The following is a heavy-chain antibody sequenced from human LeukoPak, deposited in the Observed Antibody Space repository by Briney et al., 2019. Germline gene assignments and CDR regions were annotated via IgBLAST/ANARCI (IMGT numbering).Heavy chain of an antibody. CDR3: ARDGGQSYDILTGYYNNDWFDP. CDR1: GYTFTSYG. D-gene: IGHD3-9*01. Sequence: ASVKVSCKASGYTFTSYGISWVRQVPGQGLEWMGWISAYNGNTNYAQYLQGRVTMTTDTSTSTAYMELRSLRSDDTAVYYCARDGGQSYDILTGYYNNDWFDPWGQGTLVIVSS. V-gene: IGHV1-18*01. J-gene: IGHJ5*02. CDR2: ISAYNGNT.